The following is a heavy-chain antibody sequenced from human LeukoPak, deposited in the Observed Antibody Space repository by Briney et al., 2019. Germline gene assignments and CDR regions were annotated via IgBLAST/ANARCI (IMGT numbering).Heavy chain of an antibody. CDR2: ISYSGNT. V-gene: IGHV4-61*01. CDR3: ARLCRPVADSSTVYYFDY. Sequence: SETLSLTCTVSGGSVSSGTYYWSWVRQPPGKGLEWIGDISYSGNTNYNPSLKNRVTISVDTSENQFSLKLSSVTAADPAVYYCARLCRPVADSSTVYYFDYWGQGILVTVSS. J-gene: IGHJ4*02. CDR1: GGSVSSGTYY. D-gene: IGHD6-19*01.